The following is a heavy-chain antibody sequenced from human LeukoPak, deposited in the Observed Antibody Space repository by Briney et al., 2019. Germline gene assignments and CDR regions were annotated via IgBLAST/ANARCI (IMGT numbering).Heavy chain of an antibody. J-gene: IGHJ4*02. CDR1: GGSISSYY. V-gene: IGHV4-59*01. D-gene: IGHD4-17*01. CDR3: ARVVTTVTSFPYYFDY. CDR2: IYYSGST. Sequence: PSETLSLTCTVPGGSISSYYWSWIRQPPGKGLEWIGYIYYSGSTNYNPSLKSRVTISVDTSKNQFSLKLSSVTAADTAVYYCARVVTTVTSFPYYFDYWGQGTLVTVSS.